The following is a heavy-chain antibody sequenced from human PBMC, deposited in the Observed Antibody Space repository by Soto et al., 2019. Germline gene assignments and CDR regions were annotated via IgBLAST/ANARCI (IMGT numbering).Heavy chain of an antibody. D-gene: IGHD3-3*01. CDR1: GGSVSGGNYY. V-gene: IGHV4-61*01. CDR2: IYYSGST. CDR3: AKEKEWIAVRSRWFAP. Sequence: SETLSLTCTVSGGSVSGGNYYWSWIRQPPGKGLEWIGYIYYSGSTSYNPSLKSRVTISVDTSKNQFSLKLTSVTAADTAVYYCAKEKEWIAVRSRWFAPWGQGTLVTVSS. J-gene: IGHJ5*02.